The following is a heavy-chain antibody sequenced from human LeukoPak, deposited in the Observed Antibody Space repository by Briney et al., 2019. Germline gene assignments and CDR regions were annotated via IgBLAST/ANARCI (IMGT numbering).Heavy chain of an antibody. V-gene: IGHV2-5*01. J-gene: IGHJ4*02. CDR2: IYWNDDK. CDR3: AHRGEGSKPLY. CDR1: GFPLSTSGVG. D-gene: IGHD2-21*01. Sequence: SGPTLVKPTQTLTLTCTFSGFPLSTSGVGVGWIRQPPGKALEWLALIYWNDDKRYSPSLKSRLTITKDTSKNQVVLTMTNVDPVDTATYYCAHRGEGSKPLYWGQGTLVTVSS.